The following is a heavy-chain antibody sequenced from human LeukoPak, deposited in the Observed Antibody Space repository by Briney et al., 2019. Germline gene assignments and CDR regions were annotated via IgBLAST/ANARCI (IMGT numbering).Heavy chain of an antibody. D-gene: IGHD3-3*01. CDR3: ARSYDFWSGHDYYFDY. Sequence: ASVKVSCKASGYTFTSCYMHWVRQAPGQGLEWMGIINPSGGSTSYAQKFQGRVTMTRDTSTSTVYMELSSLRSEDTAVYYCARSYDFWSGHDYYFDYWGQGTLVTVSS. CDR2: INPSGGST. V-gene: IGHV1-46*01. J-gene: IGHJ4*02. CDR1: GYTFTSCY.